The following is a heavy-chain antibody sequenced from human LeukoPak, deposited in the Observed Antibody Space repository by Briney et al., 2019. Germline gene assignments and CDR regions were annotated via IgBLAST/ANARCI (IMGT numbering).Heavy chain of an antibody. CDR2: AFYTGDT. V-gene: IGHV4-39*01. D-gene: IGHD4-17*01. CDR1: GGSIIGSTYY. Sequence: PSETLSLTCTVSGGSIIGSTYYWGWIRQPPGKGLEWIGSAFYTGDTYYKSSLKSRVTISVDTSKNQFSLKLGSVTAADTAVYYCGRLRGAMTTVTPIFDSWGQGTLVTVSS. CDR3: GRLRGAMTTVTPIFDS. J-gene: IGHJ4*02.